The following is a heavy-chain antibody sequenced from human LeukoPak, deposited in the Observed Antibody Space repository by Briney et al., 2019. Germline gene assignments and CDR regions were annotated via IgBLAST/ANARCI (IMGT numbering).Heavy chain of an antibody. Sequence: GGSLRLSCAASGFTFSGSAMHWVRQASGKGLEWVGRIRSKANSYAKAYAASVKGRFTISRDGSNNTAYLQMNSLKTEDTAVYYFTSHLSSGWFYTVWGKGTTVTISS. CDR2: IRSKANSYAK. CDR1: GFTFSGSA. CDR3: TSHLSSGWFYTV. V-gene: IGHV3-73*01. D-gene: IGHD6-19*01. J-gene: IGHJ6*04.